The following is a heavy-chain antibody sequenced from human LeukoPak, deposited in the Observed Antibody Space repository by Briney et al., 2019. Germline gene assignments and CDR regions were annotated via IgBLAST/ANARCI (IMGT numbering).Heavy chain of an antibody. CDR1: GDSVISGTSF. J-gene: IGHJ4*02. CDR3: ARYCSSTSCPFDY. CDR2: IHHSGHT. D-gene: IGHD2-2*01. V-gene: IGHV4-31*03. Sequence: SQTLSLTCTVSGDSVISGTSFWGWIRQHPGKGPEWVGYIHHSGHTYDNPSLQSRVIISMDKSKNQFSLKLNSVTAADTAVYYCARYCSSTSCPFDYWGQGALVTVSS.